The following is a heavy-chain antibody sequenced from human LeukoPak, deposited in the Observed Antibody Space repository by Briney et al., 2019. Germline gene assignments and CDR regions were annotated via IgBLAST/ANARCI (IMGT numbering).Heavy chain of an antibody. D-gene: IGHD6-19*01. V-gene: IGHV3-30*04. J-gene: IGHJ4*02. CDR3: ARGTAVASQCFDY. CDR1: GFTFSSYA. CDR2: ISYDGSNK. Sequence: PGGSLRLSCAASGFTFSSYAMHWVHQAPGKGLEWVAVISYDGSNKYYADSVKGRFTISRDNSKNTLYLQMNSLRAEDTAVYYCARGTAVASQCFDYWGQGTLVTVSS.